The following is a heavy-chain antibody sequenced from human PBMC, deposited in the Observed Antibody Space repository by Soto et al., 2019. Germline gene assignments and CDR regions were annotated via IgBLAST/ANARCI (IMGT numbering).Heavy chain of an antibody. CDR3: ARRGGWYHAVDY. V-gene: IGHV3-11*05. J-gene: IGHJ4*02. D-gene: IGHD6-19*01. CDR1: GFTFSDYY. CDR2: ISSSSSYT. Sequence: QVQLVESGGGLVKPGGSLRLSCAASGFTFSDYYMSWIRQAPGKGLEWVSYISSSSSYTNYADSVKGRFTISRHNAKNSLYLQMNCLRAEDTAVYYCARRGGWYHAVDYWGQGTLVTVSS.